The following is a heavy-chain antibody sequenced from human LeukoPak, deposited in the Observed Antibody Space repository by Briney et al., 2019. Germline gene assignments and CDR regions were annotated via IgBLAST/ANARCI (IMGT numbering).Heavy chain of an antibody. CDR3: ARDENWGPDY. CDR2: IHAGTGDT. J-gene: IGHJ4*02. Sequence: ASVKVSCKASGYTFTGHYMHWVRQAPGQGLGWMGWIHAGTGDTNYAQKFKGRFTMTRDTSINTLYMELNRLTSDDTAVYFCARDENWGPDYWGQGTLVTVSS. CDR1: GYTFTGHY. D-gene: IGHD7-27*01. V-gene: IGHV1-2*02.